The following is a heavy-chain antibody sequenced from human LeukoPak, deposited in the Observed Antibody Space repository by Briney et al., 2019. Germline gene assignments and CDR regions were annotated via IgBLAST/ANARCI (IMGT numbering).Heavy chain of an antibody. CDR3: ARVYYYDSSGYYFFDY. V-gene: IGHV4-30-4*01. CDR1: GGSISSGDYY. J-gene: IGHJ4*02. D-gene: IGHD3-22*01. CDR2: IYYSGST. Sequence: SQTLSLTYTVSGGSISSGDYYWSWIRQPPGKGLEWIGYIYYSGSTYYNPSLKSRVTISVDTSKNQFSLMLSSVTAADTAVYYCARVYYYDSSGYYFFDYWGQGTLVTVSS.